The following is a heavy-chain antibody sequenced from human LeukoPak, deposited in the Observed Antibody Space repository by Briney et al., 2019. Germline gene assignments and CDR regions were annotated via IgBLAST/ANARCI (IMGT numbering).Heavy chain of an antibody. Sequence: GGSLRLSCAASGFTFSNYAMTWVRQAPGKGLEWVSTISGGDDSTYYADSVRGRFTISRDDSKSTLYLQMNSLRAEDTAVYYCAKTPDYCTHGVCYTLHYFDYWSQGTLVTVSS. V-gene: IGHV3-23*01. CDR3: AKTPDYCTHGVCYTLHYFDY. J-gene: IGHJ4*02. D-gene: IGHD2-8*01. CDR2: ISGGDDST. CDR1: GFTFSNYA.